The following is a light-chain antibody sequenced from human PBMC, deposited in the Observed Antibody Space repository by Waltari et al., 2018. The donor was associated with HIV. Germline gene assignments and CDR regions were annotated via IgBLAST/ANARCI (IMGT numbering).Light chain of an antibody. Sequence: EIVMTQSPATLSVSPGARATLSCRASQSVSSNLAWYQQKPGQAPRLLIYGASTRATGIPARFSGSGSGTEFTLTISSLQPEDFATYYCQQSYSTPLTFGGGTKVEIK. J-gene: IGKJ4*01. CDR1: QSVSSN. CDR3: QQSYSTPLT. CDR2: GAS. V-gene: IGKV3-15*01.